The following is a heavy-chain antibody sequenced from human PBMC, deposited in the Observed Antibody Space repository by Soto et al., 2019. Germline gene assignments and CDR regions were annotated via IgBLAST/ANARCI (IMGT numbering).Heavy chain of an antibody. CDR3: ARDRALVVVPAAIKGSPRYYYYYGMDV. CDR2: IYYSGST. V-gene: IGHV4-61*01. J-gene: IGHJ6*02. Sequence: LSLTCTVSGGSVSSGSYYWIWIRQPPGNGLEWIGYIYYSGSTNYNPSLKSRVTISVDTSKNQFSLKLSSVTAADTAVYYCARDRALVVVPAAIKGSPRYYYYYGMDVWGQGPPSAFSS. CDR1: GGSVSSGSYY. D-gene: IGHD2-2*02.